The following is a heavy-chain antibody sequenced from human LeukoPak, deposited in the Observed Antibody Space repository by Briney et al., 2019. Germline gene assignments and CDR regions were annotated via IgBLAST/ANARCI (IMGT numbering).Heavy chain of an antibody. CDR1: GFTFRNYG. CDR3: AKDPMVRGVLDY. D-gene: IGHD3-10*01. J-gene: IGHJ4*02. CDR2: ISGSGGST. V-gene: IGHV3-23*01. Sequence: GGSLRLSCAASGFTFRNYGMSWVRQAPGKGLEWVSAISGSGGSTYYADSVKGRFTISRDNFKNTLYLQMNSLRAEDTAVYYCAKDPMVRGVLDYWGQGTLVTVSS.